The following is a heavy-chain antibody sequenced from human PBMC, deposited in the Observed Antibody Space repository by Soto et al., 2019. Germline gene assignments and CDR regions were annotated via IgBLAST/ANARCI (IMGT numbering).Heavy chain of an antibody. CDR2: IYHSGST. D-gene: IGHD3-10*01. Sequence: PSETLCHTCSHSGRSMSSSTWPGCARQPPGHELERMGDIYHSGSTNYNPSLKSRVTISVDKSKNQFSLKLSSVTAADTAVYYCARRSGYGSGSYYNIGWFDPWGQGTLVTVSS. V-gene: IGHV4-4*02. J-gene: IGHJ5*02. CDR3: ARRSGYGSGSYYNIGWFDP. CDR1: GRSMSSSTW.